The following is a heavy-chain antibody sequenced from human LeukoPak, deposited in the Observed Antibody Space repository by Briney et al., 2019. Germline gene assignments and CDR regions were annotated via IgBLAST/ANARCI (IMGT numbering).Heavy chain of an antibody. CDR3: ASGGGGYNSAPRFFVY. D-gene: IGHD5-24*01. V-gene: IGHV4-39*01. CDR2: IYYSGST. Sequence: SETLSLTCTVSGGSISSSSYYWGWIRQPPGKGLEWIGSIYYSGSTYYNPSLKSRVTISVDTSKNQFSLKLSSVTAADTAVYYCASGGGGYNSAPRFFVYWGQGTLVTVSS. CDR1: GGSISSSSYY. J-gene: IGHJ4*02.